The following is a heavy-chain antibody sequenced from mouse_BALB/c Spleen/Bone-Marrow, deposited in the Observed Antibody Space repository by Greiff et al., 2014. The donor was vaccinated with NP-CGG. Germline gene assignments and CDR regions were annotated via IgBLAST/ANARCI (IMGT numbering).Heavy chain of an antibody. Sequence: DVQLVESGPELVKPGASVKISCKASGYSFTGYFMNWVKQSHGKSLEWIGRINPYNGDTFYNQKFKGKATLTVDKSSSTAHMELLSLTSEDSAVYYCGGQDGYYGGFAYWGQGTLVTVSA. D-gene: IGHD2-3*01. J-gene: IGHJ3*01. CDR2: INPYNGDT. CDR1: GYSFTGYF. CDR3: GGQDGYYGGFAY. V-gene: IGHV1-37*01.